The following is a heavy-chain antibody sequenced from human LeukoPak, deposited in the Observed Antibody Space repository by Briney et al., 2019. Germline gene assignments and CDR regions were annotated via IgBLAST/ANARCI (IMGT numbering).Heavy chain of an antibody. Sequence: QAGGSLRLSCAASGFTFSSYWMHWVRQAPGKGLVWVSRINSDGSSTSYADSVKGRFTISRDNAKNTLYLQMSSLRAEDTAVYYCARVTGDWNDVEYFDYWGQGTLVTVSS. CDR3: ARVTGDWNDVEYFDY. J-gene: IGHJ4*02. D-gene: IGHD1-1*01. V-gene: IGHV3-74*01. CDR2: INSDGSST. CDR1: GFTFSSYW.